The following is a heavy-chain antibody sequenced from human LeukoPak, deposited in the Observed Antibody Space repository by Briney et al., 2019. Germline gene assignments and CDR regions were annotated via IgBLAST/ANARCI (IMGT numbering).Heavy chain of an antibody. CDR2: ISYDGSNK. J-gene: IGHJ4*02. Sequence: GGSLRLSCAASGFTFSSYGMHWVRQAPGKGLEWVAVISYDGSNKYYADSVKGRFTISRDNFKNTLYLQMNSLRAEDTAVYYCVSYTSIGWRGQGTLVTVSS. V-gene: IGHV3-30*03. D-gene: IGHD5-18*01. CDR3: VSYTSIGW. CDR1: GFTFSSYG.